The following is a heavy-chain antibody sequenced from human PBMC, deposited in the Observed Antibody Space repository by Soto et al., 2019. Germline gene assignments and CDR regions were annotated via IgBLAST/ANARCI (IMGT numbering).Heavy chain of an antibody. Sequence: PSETLSLTCTVSGGSVSSGSYYWSWIRQPPGKGLEWIGYIYYSGSTNYNPSLKSRVTISVDTSKNQFSLKLSSVTAADTAVYYCARGFGRNNWFDPWGQGTLVTVS. CDR2: IYYSGST. D-gene: IGHD3-16*01. V-gene: IGHV4-61*01. J-gene: IGHJ5*02. CDR1: GGSVSSGSYY. CDR3: ARGFGRNNWFDP.